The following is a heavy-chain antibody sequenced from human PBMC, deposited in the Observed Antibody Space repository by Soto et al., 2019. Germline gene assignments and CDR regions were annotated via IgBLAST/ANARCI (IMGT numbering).Heavy chain of an antibody. CDR3: ARDTLGGAYDFCH. V-gene: IGHV3-66*01. D-gene: IGHD3-3*01. J-gene: IGHJ4*02. CDR2: IFGGGRT. CDR1: GFTVSNSY. Sequence: GGSLRLSCAASGFTVSNSYMTWVRQAPGKGLEWVSAIFGGGRTYYTDSVKGRFTISRDNSKNTLYLQMNSLRAEDTAVYYCARDTLGGAYDFCHGGQGTLVTVSS.